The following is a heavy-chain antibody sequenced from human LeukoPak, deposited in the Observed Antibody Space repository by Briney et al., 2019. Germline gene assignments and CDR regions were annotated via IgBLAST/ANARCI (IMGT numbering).Heavy chain of an antibody. D-gene: IGHD6-19*01. J-gene: IGHJ4*02. CDR1: GFIFNKCA. CDR3: VKTRSALYVFDF. V-gene: IGHV3-23*01. Sequence: GGSLRLSCAASGFIFNKCAMSWVRQAPGKGLEWVSLITDSGETTRYADSVTGRFTISRDNSENTLYLQMNGLRADDTAVYYCVKTRSALYVFDFWGQGILVTVSS. CDR2: ITDSGETT.